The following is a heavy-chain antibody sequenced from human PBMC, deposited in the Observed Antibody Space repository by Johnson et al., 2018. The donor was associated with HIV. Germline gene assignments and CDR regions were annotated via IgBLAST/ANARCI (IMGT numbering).Heavy chain of an antibody. Sequence: EQLVESGGGVVQPRRSLRLSCAASGFSFSNYAMSWVRQAPGKGLEWVSVISGSGGGTYYADSVKGRFTISRDNSKNTPYLQMNSRRAGATAVYYCAKERAWSPGVAFDIWGQGTMVTVSS. J-gene: IGHJ3*02. D-gene: IGHD3-3*01. CDR3: AKERAWSPGVAFDI. CDR1: GFSFSNYA. CDR2: ISGSGGGT. V-gene: IGHV3-23*04.